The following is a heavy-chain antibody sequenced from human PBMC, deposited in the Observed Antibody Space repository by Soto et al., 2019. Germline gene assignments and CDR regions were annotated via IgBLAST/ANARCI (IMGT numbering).Heavy chain of an antibody. CDR3: AREKYSPLYNWFDP. J-gene: IGHJ5*02. CDR1: GGSFSGYY. CDR2: INHSGST. D-gene: IGHD6-6*01. Sequence: PSETLSLTCAVYGGSFSGYYWSWIRQPPGKGLEWIGEINHSGSTNYNPSLKSRVTISVDTSKNQFSLKLSSVTAADTAVYYCAREKYSPLYNWFDPWGQGTQVTVSS. V-gene: IGHV4-34*01.